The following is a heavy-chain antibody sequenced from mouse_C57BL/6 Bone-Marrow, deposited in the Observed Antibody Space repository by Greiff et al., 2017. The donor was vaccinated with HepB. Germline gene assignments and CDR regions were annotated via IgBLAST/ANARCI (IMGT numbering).Heavy chain of an antibody. V-gene: IGHV7-3*01. J-gene: IGHJ1*03. Sequence: EVKLMESGGGLVQPGGSLSLSCAASGFTFTDYYMSWVRQPPGKALEWLGFIRNKANGYTTEYSASVKGRFTISRDNSQSILYLQMTALRAEDSATYYCARIRGVYFDVWGTGTTVTVSS. CDR2: IRNKANGYTT. CDR1: GFTFTDYY. CDR3: ARIRGVYFDV.